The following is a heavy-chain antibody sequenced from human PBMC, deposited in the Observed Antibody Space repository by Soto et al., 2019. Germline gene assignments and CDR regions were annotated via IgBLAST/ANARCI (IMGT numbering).Heavy chain of an antibody. J-gene: IGHJ5*02. CDR3: ARTWIQLWGNWFDP. D-gene: IGHD5-18*01. V-gene: IGHV4-34*01. CDR1: GGSFSGYY. Sequence: ASETLSLTCAVYGGSFSGYYWSWIRQPPGKGLEWIGEINHSGSTNYNPSLKSRVTISVDTSKNQFSLKLSSVTAADTAVYYCARTWIQLWGNWFDPWGQGTLVTVSS. CDR2: INHSGST.